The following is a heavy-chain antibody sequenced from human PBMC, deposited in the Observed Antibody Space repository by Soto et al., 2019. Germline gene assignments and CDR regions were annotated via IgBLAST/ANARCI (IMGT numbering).Heavy chain of an antibody. Sequence: QITLKESGPKLVKPTQTLTLTCTFSGFSLSTSGVGVGWIRQPPEKAMEWLALIYWDDNKRYSPSLKSRLTITKDTSKSQVVLTMTNMDPVDTCTYYCAHTNYDILTGYYPRIYFHHWGQGTLVTVSS. D-gene: IGHD3-9*01. CDR1: GFSLSTSGVG. J-gene: IGHJ1*01. V-gene: IGHV2-5*02. CDR2: IYWDDNK. CDR3: AHTNYDILTGYYPRIYFHH.